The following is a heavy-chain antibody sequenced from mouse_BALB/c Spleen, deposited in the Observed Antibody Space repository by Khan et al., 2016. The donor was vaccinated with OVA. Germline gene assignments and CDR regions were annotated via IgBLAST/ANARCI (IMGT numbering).Heavy chain of an antibody. V-gene: IGHV9-3-1*01. CDR3: AINGNYWYFDV. CDR1: GYTFTNYG. CDR2: INTYTGEP. J-gene: IGHJ1*01. D-gene: IGHD2-1*01. Sequence: QIQLVQSGPELKKPGETVKISCKASGYTFTNYGMNWVKQAPGKGLKWMGWINTYTGEPTYADDFKGRFAFSFETSASTAYLQINNLKNEDTATSFCAINGNYWYFDVWGVGTTVTVSS.